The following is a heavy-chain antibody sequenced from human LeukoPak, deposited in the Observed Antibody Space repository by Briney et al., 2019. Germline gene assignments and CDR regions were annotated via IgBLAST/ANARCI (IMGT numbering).Heavy chain of an antibody. CDR2: IIPIFGTA. CDR3: ARAARATVTRGWFDP. CDR1: GGTFSSYA. Sequence: ASVKVSCKASGGTFSSYAISWVRQAPGQGLEWMGGIIPIFGTANYAQKFQGRVTITTDESTSTAYMELSSLRSEDAAVYYCARAARATVTRGWFDPWGQGTLVTVSS. J-gene: IGHJ5*02. D-gene: IGHD4-17*01. V-gene: IGHV1-69*05.